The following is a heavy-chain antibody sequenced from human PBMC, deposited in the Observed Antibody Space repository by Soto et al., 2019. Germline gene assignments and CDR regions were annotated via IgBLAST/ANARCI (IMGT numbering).Heavy chain of an antibody. D-gene: IGHD3-22*01. CDR1: GFTFSSYA. CDR3: AKHPTKITMIVVAHEPFDY. CDR2: ISGSGGST. J-gene: IGHJ4*02. V-gene: IGHV3-23*01. Sequence: GGSLIRSCAASGFTFSSYAMSWVRQAPGKGLEWVSAISGSGGSTYYADSVKGRFTISRDNSKNTLYLQMNSLRAEDTAVYYCAKHPTKITMIVVAHEPFDYWGQGTLVTVSS.